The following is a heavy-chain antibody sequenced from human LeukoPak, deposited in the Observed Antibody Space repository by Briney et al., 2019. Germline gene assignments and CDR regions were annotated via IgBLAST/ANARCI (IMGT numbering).Heavy chain of an antibody. CDR1: GGSISSYY. CDR3: ARGSTWDIAYYYMDV. J-gene: IGHJ6*03. D-gene: IGHD5-12*01. CDR2: IYTSGST. V-gene: IGHV4-4*07. Sequence: SETLSLTCTVSGGSISSYYWSWIRQPAGKGLEWIGRIYTSGSTNYNPSLKSRVTMSVDTSKNQFSLKLSSVTAADTAVYYCARGSTWDIAYYYMDVWGKGTTVTVSS.